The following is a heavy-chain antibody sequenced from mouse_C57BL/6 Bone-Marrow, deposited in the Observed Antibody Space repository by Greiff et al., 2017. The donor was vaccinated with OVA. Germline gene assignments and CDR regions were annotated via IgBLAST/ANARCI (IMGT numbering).Heavy chain of an antibody. V-gene: IGHV1-15*01. Sequence: SGAELVRPGASVTLSCKASGYTFTDYEMHWVKQTPVHGLEWIGAIDPETGGTAYNQKFKGKAILTADKSSSTAYMELRSLTSEDSAVYYCTREEDPYFDVWGTGTTVTVSS. CDR2: IDPETGGT. CDR3: TREEDPYFDV. CDR1: GYTFTDYE. J-gene: IGHJ1*03.